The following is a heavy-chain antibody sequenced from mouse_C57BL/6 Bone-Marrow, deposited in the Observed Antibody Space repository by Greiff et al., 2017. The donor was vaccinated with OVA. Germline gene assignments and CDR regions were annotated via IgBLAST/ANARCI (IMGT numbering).Heavy chain of an antibody. D-gene: IGHD1-1*01. CDR3: ARDWPYYYGSSYGFAY. Sequence: ESGPGLVKPSQSLSLTCSVTGYSITSGYYWNWIRQFPGNTLAWMGYISYDGSNNYHPSLKNRISIPRDTSKNKFLLKLNSVTTEDTATYYCARDWPYYYGSSYGFAYWGQGTLVTVSA. CDR2: ISYDGSN. J-gene: IGHJ3*01. CDR1: GYSITSGYY. V-gene: IGHV3-6*01.